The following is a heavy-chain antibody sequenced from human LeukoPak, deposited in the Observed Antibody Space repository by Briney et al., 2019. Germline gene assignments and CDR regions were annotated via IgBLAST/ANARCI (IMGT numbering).Heavy chain of an antibody. V-gene: IGHV3-7*01. CDR3: AREITMIVGSIDY. CDR2: IKQDGSEK. CDR1: GFTFSGYW. Sequence: GSLRLSCAASGFTFSGYWMTWVRQAPGKGLEWVANIKQDGSEKYYVDSVKGRFTISRDNAKNSLYLQMNSLRAEDTAVYYCAREITMIVGSIDYWGQGTLVTVSS. J-gene: IGHJ4*02. D-gene: IGHD3-22*01.